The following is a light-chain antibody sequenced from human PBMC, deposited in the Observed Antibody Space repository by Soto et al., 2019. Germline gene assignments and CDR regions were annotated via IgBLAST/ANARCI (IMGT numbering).Light chain of an antibody. J-gene: IGLJ1*01. Sequence: QSALTQPASVSGSPGQSITISCTGTDNDIGTYNLVSWYQQCPGTAPKVIIFDVSSRPSGVSSRFSGSKSGNTASLTISALQAEDEADYYCCSYGGSRPYVFGTGTKVIV. CDR3: CSYGGSRPYV. CDR2: DVS. CDR1: DNDIGTYNL. V-gene: IGLV2-23*02.